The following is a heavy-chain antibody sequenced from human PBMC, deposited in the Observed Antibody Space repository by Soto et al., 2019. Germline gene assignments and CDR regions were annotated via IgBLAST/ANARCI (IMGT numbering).Heavy chain of an antibody. V-gene: IGHV3-21*01. J-gene: IGHJ4*02. CDR1: GFTFSSYS. Sequence: EVQLVESGGGLVKPGGSLRLSCAASGFTFSSYSMNWVRQAPGKGLEWVSSISSSSSYIYYADSVQGRLTISRANAKNSLYLQRNSLRAEDTAVYYCARVRVACSGGTCYSAPFDYWGQGTLVTVSS. CDR3: ARVRVACSGGTCYSAPFDY. CDR2: ISSSSSYI. D-gene: IGHD2-15*01.